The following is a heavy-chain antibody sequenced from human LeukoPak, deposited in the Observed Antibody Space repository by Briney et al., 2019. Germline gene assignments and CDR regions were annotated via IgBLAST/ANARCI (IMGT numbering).Heavy chain of an antibody. D-gene: IGHD6-19*01. J-gene: IGHJ6*03. Sequence: PSETLSLTCTVSGGSISSHYWSWIRQPPGKGLEWIGYIYYSGSTNYNPSLKSRVTISVDTSKNQFSLKLGSVTAADTAVYYCARWYSSGYYYYYYMDVWGKGTTVTVSS. CDR2: IYYSGST. V-gene: IGHV4-59*11. CDR3: ARWYSSGYYYYYYMDV. CDR1: GGSISSHY.